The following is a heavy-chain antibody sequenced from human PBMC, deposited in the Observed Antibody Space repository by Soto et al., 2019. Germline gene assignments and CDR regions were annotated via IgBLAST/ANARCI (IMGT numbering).Heavy chain of an antibody. CDR1: GFTFSSYA. D-gene: IGHD3-22*01. J-gene: IGHJ4*02. CDR3: AKDMAPSYYYDSSGYSTFFDY. CDR2: ISGSGGST. V-gene: IGHV3-23*01. Sequence: GGSLRLSCAASGFTFSSYAMSWVRQAPGKGLEWVSAISGSGGSTYYADSVKGRFTISRDNSKNTLYLQMNSLGAEDTAVYYCAKDMAPSYYYDSSGYSTFFDYWGQGTLVTVSS.